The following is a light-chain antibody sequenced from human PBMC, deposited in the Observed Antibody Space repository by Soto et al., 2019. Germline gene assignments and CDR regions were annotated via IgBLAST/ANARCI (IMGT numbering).Light chain of an antibody. CDR2: DVN. Sequence: QSVLTQPASVSGSPGQSIAISCTGTSSDVGGYTFVSWYQQHPDKAPKLVIFDVNSRPSGVSDRFSGSKSVNAASLTISGLQAEDEADYYCCSYTATTTYVFGTGTKVTVL. V-gene: IGLV2-14*03. CDR1: SSDVGGYTF. J-gene: IGLJ1*01. CDR3: CSYTATTTYV.